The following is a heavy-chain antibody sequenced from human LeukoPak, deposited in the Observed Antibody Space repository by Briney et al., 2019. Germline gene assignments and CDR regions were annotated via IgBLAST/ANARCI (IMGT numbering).Heavy chain of an antibody. J-gene: IGHJ5*02. Sequence: PGGSLRLSCAASGFTFTTYGMSWVRQAPGKGLEWIGSIFHRGTTYYNTSLQSRVNLSMDTSKNQFSLKLSSLTTEDTAIYYCARDGYYGSGSPGWFGPWGQGTLVVVSA. D-gene: IGHD3-10*01. CDR1: GFTFTTYG. V-gene: IGHV4-38-2*02. CDR3: ARDGYYGSGSPGWFGP. CDR2: IFHRGTT.